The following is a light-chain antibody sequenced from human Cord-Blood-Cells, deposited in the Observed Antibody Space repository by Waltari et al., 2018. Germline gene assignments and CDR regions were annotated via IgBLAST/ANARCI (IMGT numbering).Light chain of an antibody. Sequence: DIQMTQSPSSLSASVGDRVPITCHASQDISNYLNWYQQKPGKAPKPLIYDASNLETGVPSRFSGSGSGTDFTFTISSLQPEDIATYYCQQYDNLPRFGPGTKVDIK. V-gene: IGKV1-33*01. CDR2: DAS. J-gene: IGKJ3*01. CDR1: QDISNY. CDR3: QQYDNLPR.